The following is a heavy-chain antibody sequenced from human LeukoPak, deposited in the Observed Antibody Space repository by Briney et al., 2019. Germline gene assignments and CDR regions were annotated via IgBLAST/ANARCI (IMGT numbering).Heavy chain of an antibody. Sequence: GGSLRLSCAASGFTFSSYWMTWVRQAPGNGLEWVANIKEDGGEKYYVDSVKGRFTISRDNAKNSLYLQMNSLRAEDTAVYYCARDSGWFRFDYWGQGTLATVSS. CDR2: IKEDGGEK. V-gene: IGHV3-7*03. CDR3: ARDSGWFRFDY. CDR1: GFTFSSYW. D-gene: IGHD6-13*01. J-gene: IGHJ4*02.